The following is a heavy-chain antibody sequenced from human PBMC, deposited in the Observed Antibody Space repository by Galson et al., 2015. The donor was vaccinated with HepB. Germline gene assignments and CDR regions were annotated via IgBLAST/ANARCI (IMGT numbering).Heavy chain of an antibody. V-gene: IGHV3-20*04. CDR1: GFIFEEYG. D-gene: IGHD3-10*01. CDR3: ARETYFGSGFDY. J-gene: IGHJ4*02. Sequence: SLRLSCAASGFIFEEYGINWVRQVPGKGLERVPGINWSSGVTGYADSVKGRFTISRDNAKNSLSLQMNSLRAENTAVYYCARETYFGSGFDYWGQGTLVTVSS. CDR2: INWSSGVT.